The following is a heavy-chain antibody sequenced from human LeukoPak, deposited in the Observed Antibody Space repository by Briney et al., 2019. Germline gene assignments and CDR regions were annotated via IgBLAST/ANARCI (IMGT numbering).Heavy chain of an antibody. V-gene: IGHV3-48*01. CDR1: GFTFSSYS. CDR3: ARFWSGNY. Sequence: GGSLRLSCAASGFTFSSYSMDWVRQAPGKGLEWVSYISSGSSTIYYADSVKGRFTVSRDNAKNSLYLQMNSLRAEDTAVYYCARFWSGNYWGQGTLVTVSS. CDR2: ISSGSSTI. D-gene: IGHD3-3*01. J-gene: IGHJ4*02.